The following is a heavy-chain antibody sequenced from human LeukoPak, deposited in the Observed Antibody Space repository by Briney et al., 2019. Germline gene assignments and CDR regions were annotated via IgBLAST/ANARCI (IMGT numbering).Heavy chain of an antibody. Sequence: GGSLRLSCAASGFSVSNNYMSWVRQAPGKGLEWVSVIYSGGSTFYADSVKGRFTISRDNSKNTLYLQMTSLRAEDTAVYYCASDSYSPEYFQHWGQGTLVTVSS. D-gene: IGHD2-15*01. J-gene: IGHJ1*01. CDR2: IYSGGST. CDR3: ASDSYSPEYFQH. V-gene: IGHV3-66*01. CDR1: GFSVSNNY.